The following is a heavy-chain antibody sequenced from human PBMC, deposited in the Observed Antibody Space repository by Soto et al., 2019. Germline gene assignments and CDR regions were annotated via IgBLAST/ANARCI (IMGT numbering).Heavy chain of an antibody. CDR3: AREAECSSTSCPPYYYYGMDV. CDR1: GGSISSYY. J-gene: IGHJ6*02. V-gene: IGHV4-59*01. CDR2: IYYSGST. Sequence: SETLSLTCTVSGGSISSYYWSWIRQPPGKGLEWIGYIYYSGSTNYNPSLKSRVTISVDTSKNQFSLKLSSVTAADTAVYYCAREAECSSTSCPPYYYYGMDVWGQGTTVTVSS. D-gene: IGHD2-2*01.